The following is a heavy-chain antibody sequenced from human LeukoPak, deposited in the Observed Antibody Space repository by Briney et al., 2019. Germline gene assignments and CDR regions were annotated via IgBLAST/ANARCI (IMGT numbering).Heavy chain of an antibody. Sequence: GSLRLSCAASGFTVSSNYMSWVRQAPGRGLERVSSISTSSNIYYADSVKGRFTVCRDNAKNSVYLQTNSLRAEDTAVYYCARDRSYVGFDYWGQGTLVTVSS. V-gene: IGHV3-69-1*01. D-gene: IGHD4-23*01. CDR2: ISTSSNI. CDR3: ARDRSYVGFDY. J-gene: IGHJ4*02. CDR1: GFTVSSNY.